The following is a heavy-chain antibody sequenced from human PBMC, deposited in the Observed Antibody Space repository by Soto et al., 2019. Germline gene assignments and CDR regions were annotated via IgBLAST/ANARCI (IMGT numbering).Heavy chain of an antibody. J-gene: IGHJ5*02. CDR3: ARDDYGDYVGWFDP. D-gene: IGHD4-17*01. CDR1: GGSISSGGYY. CDR2: IYYSGST. V-gene: IGHV4-61*08. Sequence: SETLSLTCTVSGGSISSGGYYWSWIRQHPGKGLEWIGYIYYSGSTYYNPSLKSRVTISVDTSKNQFSLKLSSVTAADTAVYYCARDDYGDYVGWFDPWGQGTLVTVSS.